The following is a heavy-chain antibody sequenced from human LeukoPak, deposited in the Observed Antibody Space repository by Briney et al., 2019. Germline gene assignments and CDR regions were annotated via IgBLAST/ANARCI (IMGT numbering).Heavy chain of an antibody. CDR2: ISGSGSNT. CDR1: GFTFSSYG. V-gene: IGHV3-NL1*01. D-gene: IGHD2-21*02. Sequence: AGGSLRLSCAASGFTFSSYGMHWVRQAPGKGLEWVAAISGSGSNTYYADYVKGRFTISRDSSKNTLYLQMNSLRAEDTAVYYCASYCGGDCYYAYWGQGTLVTVSS. J-gene: IGHJ4*02. CDR3: ASYCGGDCYYAY.